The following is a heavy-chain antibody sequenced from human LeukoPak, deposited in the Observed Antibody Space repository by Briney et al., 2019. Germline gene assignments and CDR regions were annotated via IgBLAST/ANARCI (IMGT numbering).Heavy chain of an antibody. D-gene: IGHD1-26*01. CDR2: INHNGNVN. J-gene: IGHJ3*02. V-gene: IGHV3-7*03. CDR3: ARLGFYSGSLQDAFDI. Sequence: GGSLRLSCAASGFTFSSYWMNWARQAPGKGLEWVASINHNGNVNYYVDSVKGRFTISRDNAKNSLYLQMNSLRAEDTAVYYCARLGFYSGSLQDAFDIWGQGTMVTVSS. CDR1: GFTFSSYW.